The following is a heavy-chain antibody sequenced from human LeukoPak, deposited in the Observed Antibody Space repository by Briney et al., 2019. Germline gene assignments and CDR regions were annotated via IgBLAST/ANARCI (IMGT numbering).Heavy chain of an antibody. Sequence: SETLSLTCTVSGGSISSYYWSWIRQPPGKGLEWIGYIYYSGSTNYNPSLKSRVTISVDTSKNQFSLKLSSVTAADAAVYYCARHRKPPSIPGGWFDPWGQGTLVTVSS. V-gene: IGHV4-59*08. D-gene: IGHD3-10*01. CDR1: GGSISSYY. CDR2: IYYSGST. CDR3: ARHRKPPSIPGGWFDP. J-gene: IGHJ5*02.